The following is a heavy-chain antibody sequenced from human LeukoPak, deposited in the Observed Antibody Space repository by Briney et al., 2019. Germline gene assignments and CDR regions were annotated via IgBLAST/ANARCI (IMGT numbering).Heavy chain of an antibody. J-gene: IGHJ4*02. CDR2: IRAEGDPT. D-gene: IGHD6-19*01. Sequence: GGSLRLSCRASGFNFNIYSMNWVRQAPGKGLEWVSVIRAEGDPTHYADSVKGRFTISRDNSKNMVYLQMNSLRAEDTAMYYWGKDGHGPESVCPTKIVVAGYFDNWGQGTLVTVSS. CDR1: GFNFNIYS. V-gene: IGHV3-23*01. CDR3: GKDGHGPESVCPTKIVVAGYFDN.